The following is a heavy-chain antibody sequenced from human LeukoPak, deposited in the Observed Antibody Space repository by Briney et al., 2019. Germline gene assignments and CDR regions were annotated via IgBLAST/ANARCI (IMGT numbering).Heavy chain of an antibody. D-gene: IGHD6-13*01. Sequence: SETLSLTCAVYGGSFSGYYWSWIRQPAGKGLEWIGRIYTSGSTNYNPSLKSRVTMSVDTSKNQFSLKLSSVTAADTAVYYCARGRSWYLYYFDYWGQGTLVTVSS. CDR2: IYTSGST. CDR1: GGSFSGYY. V-gene: IGHV4-59*10. J-gene: IGHJ4*02. CDR3: ARGRSWYLYYFDY.